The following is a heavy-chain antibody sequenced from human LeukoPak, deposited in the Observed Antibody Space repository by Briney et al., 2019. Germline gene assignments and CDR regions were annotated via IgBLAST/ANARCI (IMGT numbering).Heavy chain of an antibody. CDR2: IYTSGST. CDR3: ARGITIFGVPAPVDLRFDP. CDR1: GGSISSGSYY. J-gene: IGHJ5*02. V-gene: IGHV4-61*02. Sequence: SETLSLTCTVSGGSISSGSYYWRWIRQPAGKGLEWIGRIYTSGSTNYNPSLKSRVTISVDTSKNQFSLKLSSVTAADTAVYYCARGITIFGVPAPVDLRFDPWGQGTLVTVSS. D-gene: IGHD3-3*01.